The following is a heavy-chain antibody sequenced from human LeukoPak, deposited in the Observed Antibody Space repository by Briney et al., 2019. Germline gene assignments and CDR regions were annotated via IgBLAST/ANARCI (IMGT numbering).Heavy chain of an antibody. CDR2: LSGSGDTS. D-gene: IGHD5-12*01. J-gene: IGHJ4*02. Sequence: GGSLRLSCAASGFTFSSYAMSWVRQAPGKGLEWVSTLSGSGDTSYYSDSVKGRFTTSRDNSRNTLYLQMSSLRAEDTAVYYCAKSLIGSGYGWAPFDYWGQGTLVTVSS. CDR1: GFTFSSYA. V-gene: IGHV3-23*01. CDR3: AKSLIGSGYGWAPFDY.